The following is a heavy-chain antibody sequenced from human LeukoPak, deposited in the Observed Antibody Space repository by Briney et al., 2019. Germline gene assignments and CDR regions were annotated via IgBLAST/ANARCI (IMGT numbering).Heavy chain of an antibody. CDR2: FSTSGGST. CDR1: GFTFSSYA. Sequence: GASLRLSCAASGFTFSSYAMSWVRRAPGKGLEWVSTFSTSGGSTYYADSVKGRFTISRDNSKNTLYLQMNSLRAEDTAVYYCAKSHYYDSSGYYTPRFDYWGQGTLVTVSS. V-gene: IGHV3-23*01. J-gene: IGHJ4*02. D-gene: IGHD3-22*01. CDR3: AKSHYYDSSGYYTPRFDY.